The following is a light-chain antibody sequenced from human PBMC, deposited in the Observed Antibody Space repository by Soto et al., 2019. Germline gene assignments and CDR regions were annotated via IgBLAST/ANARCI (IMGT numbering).Light chain of an antibody. CDR3: SSYAGSNNPYV. Sequence: QSALTQPPSASGSPGQSVTISCTGTSGDIGGYDYVSWYQQHPGKAPKLMIYEVTKRPLGVPDRFSGSKSGNTASLTDAGLQAEDEADDYCSSYAGSNNPYVFGTGTKLTVL. CDR1: SGDIGGYDY. CDR2: EVT. V-gene: IGLV2-8*01. J-gene: IGLJ1*01.